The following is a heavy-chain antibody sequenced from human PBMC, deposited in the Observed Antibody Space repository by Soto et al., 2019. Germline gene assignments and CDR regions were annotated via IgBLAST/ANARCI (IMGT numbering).Heavy chain of an antibody. V-gene: IGHV5-51*01. J-gene: IGHJ6*02. CDR3: SRHTNCISTSCYAAYYYYGMDV. Sequence: GESLKISCKGSGYSFTSYWIGWVRQMPGKGLEWMGIIYPGDSDTRYSPSFQGQVTISADKSISTAYLHWSSLKASDTAMYYCSRHTNCISTSCYAAYYYYGMDVWGQGTTVTVSS. D-gene: IGHD2-2*01. CDR2: IYPGDSDT. CDR1: GYSFTSYW.